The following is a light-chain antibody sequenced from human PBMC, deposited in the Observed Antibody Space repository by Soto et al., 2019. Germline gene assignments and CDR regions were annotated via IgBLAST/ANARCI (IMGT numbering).Light chain of an antibody. CDR1: QHISTW. CDR3: QQANSFPFT. CDR2: AAS. J-gene: IGKJ2*01. Sequence: DIQMTQSPSSVSASIGDRVTLTCRASQHISTWLVWYQQKPGKAPQLLIYAASSLQSGVPSRFSGSGSGTDFTFTITSLQPEDSTTYYCQQANSFPFTFGQGTRLEI. V-gene: IGKV1-12*01.